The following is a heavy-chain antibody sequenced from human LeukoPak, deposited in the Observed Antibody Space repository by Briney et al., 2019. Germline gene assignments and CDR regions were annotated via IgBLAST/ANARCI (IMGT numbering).Heavy chain of an antibody. CDR1: GFDFSSYT. V-gene: IGHV3-21*01. CDR3: AKDRGGRWLQYYFDY. CDR2: ISSSRSYI. D-gene: IGHD5-24*01. Sequence: GGSLRLSCAASGFDFSSYTMNWVRQAPGKGLEWVSSISSSRSYIYYADSVKGRFTTSRDNAKNSMYLQMNSLRAEDTAVYYCAKDRGGRWLQYYFDYWGQGTLVTVSS. J-gene: IGHJ4*02.